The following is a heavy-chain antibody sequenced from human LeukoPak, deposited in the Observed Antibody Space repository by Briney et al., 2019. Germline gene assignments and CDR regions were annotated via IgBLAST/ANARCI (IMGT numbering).Heavy chain of an antibody. CDR3: ARDYGDAYFFDY. V-gene: IGHV3-33*01. D-gene: IGHD4-17*01. J-gene: IGHJ4*02. CDR2: IWYDGSNK. CDR1: GFTFSSYG. Sequence: PGRSLRLSCAASGFTFSSYGMHWVRQAPGKGLEWVAVIWYDGSNKYYADSVKGRFTISRDNSKNTPYLQMNSLRAEDTAVYYCARDYGDAYFFDYWGQGTLVTVSS.